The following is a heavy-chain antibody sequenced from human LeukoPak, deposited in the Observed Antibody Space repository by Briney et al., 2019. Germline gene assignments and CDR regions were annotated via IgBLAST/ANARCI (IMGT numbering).Heavy chain of an antibody. J-gene: IGHJ3*02. V-gene: IGHV3-11*01. CDR3: ARDHCGGDCYPVNAFDI. Sequence: GGSLRLSCAASGFTCSGYYMSWIRQAPGKGLEWVSYISSSGSTIYYADSVKGRFTISRDNAKNSLYLQMNSLRAEDTAVYYCARDHCGGDCYPVNAFDIWGQGTMVTVSS. CDR1: GFTCSGYY. CDR2: ISSSGSTI. D-gene: IGHD2-21*02.